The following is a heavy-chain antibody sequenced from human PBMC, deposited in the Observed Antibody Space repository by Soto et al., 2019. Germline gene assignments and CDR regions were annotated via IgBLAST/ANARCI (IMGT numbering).Heavy chain of an antibody. D-gene: IGHD3-16*01. CDR3: PGGKDDPPYYFDYGLDV. V-gene: IGHV3-23*01. J-gene: IGHJ6*02. Sequence: EVQLLESGGGLVQPGGSLRLSCVASGFTFTSYAMNWVRQAPGKGLEWVPTINPAGDLTYYADSVKGRFTISRDNSMNTHYLQTDSMRAEDTAIYDRPGGKDDPPYYFDYGLDVWGQGTTVTVSS. CDR2: INPAGDLT. CDR1: GFTFTSYA.